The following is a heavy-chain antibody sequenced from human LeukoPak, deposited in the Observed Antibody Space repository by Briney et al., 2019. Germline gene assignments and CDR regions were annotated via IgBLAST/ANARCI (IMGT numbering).Heavy chain of an antibody. CDR1: RDSISGGYK. CDR2: IYHSGSP. Sequence: SETLSLTCAVSRDSISGGYKWGWIRRRPGKGREWIGSIYHSGSPYYNTPLKSGVPISVHTSKNQFSLKLSSVTAAYTAVYYCASFPGIAAHYYLDYWGRGTLVTVSS. J-gene: IGHJ4*02. CDR3: ASFPGIAAHYYLDY. D-gene: IGHD6-13*01. V-gene: IGHV4-38-2*01.